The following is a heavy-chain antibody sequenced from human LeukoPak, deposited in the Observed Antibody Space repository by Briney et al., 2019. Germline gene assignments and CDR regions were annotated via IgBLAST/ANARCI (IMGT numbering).Heavy chain of an antibody. CDR1: GESFSGYY. V-gene: IGHV4-34*01. J-gene: IGHJ4*02. CDR2: INHSGSI. Sequence: SETLSLTCAVYGESFSGYYWSWIRQPPGKGLTWIGEINHSGSINYNPSLKSRVTISLDTSKSQFSLKLSSATAADTAVYYCARRKYDSGGYYLDYWGQGTLVTVSS. CDR3: ARRKYDSGGYYLDY. D-gene: IGHD3-22*01.